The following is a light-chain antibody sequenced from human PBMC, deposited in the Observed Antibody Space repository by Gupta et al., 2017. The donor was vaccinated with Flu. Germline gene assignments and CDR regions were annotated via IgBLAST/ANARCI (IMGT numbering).Light chain of an antibody. J-gene: IGKJ1*01. CDR3: QQYYSTPPT. CDR2: GAS. CDR1: QSVLYSSNNKNY. Sequence: DIVMTQSQDSLAVSLGERATINCKSSQSVLYSSNNKNYLAWYQQKPGQPPKLLIYGASTRESGVPDRFSGSGSGTDFTLTISSLQAEDVAVYYCQQYYSTPPTFGQGTKVEIK. V-gene: IGKV4-1*01.